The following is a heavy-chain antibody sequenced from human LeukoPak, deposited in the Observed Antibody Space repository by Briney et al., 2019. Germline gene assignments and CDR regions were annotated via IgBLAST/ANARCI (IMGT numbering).Heavy chain of an antibody. CDR2: ISAYNGNT. CDR1: GYTFTSYG. J-gene: IGHJ4*02. CDR3: ARGRYSSGRLLISFDY. V-gene: IGHV1-18*01. Sequence: ASVKVSCKASGYTFTSYGISWVRQAPGQGLEWMGWISAYNGNTNYAQNLQGRVTLTTDTSTSTAYMELRSLRSDDTAVYYCARGRYSSGRLLISFDYWGQGTLVTVSS. D-gene: IGHD6-19*01.